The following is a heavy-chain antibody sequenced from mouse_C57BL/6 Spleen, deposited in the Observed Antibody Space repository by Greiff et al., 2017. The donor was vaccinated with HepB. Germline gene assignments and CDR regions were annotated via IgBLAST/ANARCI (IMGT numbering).Heavy chain of an antibody. J-gene: IGHJ4*01. CDR1: GFTFSDSG. CDR2: SSSGSSTI. V-gene: IGHV5-17*01. CDR3: ARRSGYAMDY. Sequence: DVQLVESGGGLVKPGGSLKLSCAASGFTFSDSGMHWVRQAPEKGLEWVAYSSSGSSTIYYADTVKGRFTISRDNAKNTLFMQMTSLRSEDTAMYYCARRSGYAMDYWGQGTSVTVSS.